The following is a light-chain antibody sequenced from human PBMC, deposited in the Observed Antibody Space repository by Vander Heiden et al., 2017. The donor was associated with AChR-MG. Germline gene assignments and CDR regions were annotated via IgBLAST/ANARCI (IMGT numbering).Light chain of an antibody. Sequence: DIVLTQSPASLAVSLGETATINCKSSQSVFYRANNKNYLAWYQQKSGQPPRLLFYWASNRQSGVPDRFSGSGSGTDFTLTIRSLQAEDVATYYCLQYNTSASTFGPGTTVEIK. V-gene: IGKV4-1*01. CDR3: LQYNTSAST. CDR1: QSVFYRANNKNY. CDR2: WAS. J-gene: IGKJ1*01.